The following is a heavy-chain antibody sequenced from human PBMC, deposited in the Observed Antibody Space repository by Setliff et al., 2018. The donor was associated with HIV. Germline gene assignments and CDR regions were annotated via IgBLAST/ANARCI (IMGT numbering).Heavy chain of an antibody. D-gene: IGHD2-15*01. CDR2: ISPIGGST. CDR3: ARDGHCSGRSCYSGNAFDV. V-gene: IGHV1-18*04. J-gene: IGHJ3*01. CDR1: GSNFGDSY. Sequence: ASVKVSCKPSGSNFGDSYLHWVRQAPGQALEWLGRISPIGGSTQYAQKLQGRVTMTTDTSTSTAYMELRSLRSDDTAVYYCARDGHCSGRSCYSGNAFDVWGQGTLVTVSS.